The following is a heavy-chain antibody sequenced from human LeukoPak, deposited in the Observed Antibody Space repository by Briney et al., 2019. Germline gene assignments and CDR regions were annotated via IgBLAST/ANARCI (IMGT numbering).Heavy chain of an antibody. CDR3: ARDFWGAYRVDYFDY. CDR1: GFTFSNYW. V-gene: IGHV3-7*01. D-gene: IGHD3-3*01. CDR2: IKQDGSET. J-gene: IGHJ4*02. Sequence: GGSLRLSCAASGFTFSNYWMSWVRRAPGKGLEWVANIKQDGSETYYVDSVRGRFTISRDNAKKTLYLQMNSLRAEDTAVYYCARDFWGAYRVDYFDYWGQGTLVTVSS.